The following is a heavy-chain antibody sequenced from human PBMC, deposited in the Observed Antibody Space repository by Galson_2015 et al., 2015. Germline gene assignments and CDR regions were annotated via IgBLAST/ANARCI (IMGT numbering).Heavy chain of an antibody. CDR1: GGTFSNYA. CDR3: VRDATADPTSRTD. V-gene: IGHV1-2*02. J-gene: IGHJ4*02. CDR2: INPDSGVT. D-gene: IGHD1-14*01. Sequence: SVKVSCKASGGTFSNYAISWVRQAPGQGLEWMGGINPDSGVTNYAQKFQGRVTMTRDTSISTGYMELSRLKSDDTAVYYCVRDATADPTSRTDWGQGTLVTVSA.